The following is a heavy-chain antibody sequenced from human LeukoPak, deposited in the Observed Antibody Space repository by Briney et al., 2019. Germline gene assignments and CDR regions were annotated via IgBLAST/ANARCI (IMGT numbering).Heavy chain of an antibody. CDR1: GYNFTSYW. CDR3: ARRHCSGDSCYSGAFDI. Sequence: GESLKISCKGSGYNFTSYWIGWARQMPGKGLEWMGIIYPGDSDTIYSPSFQGQVTISADKSISTAYLQWSSPQASDTAMYYCARRHCSGDSCYSGAFDIWGQGTMVTVSS. J-gene: IGHJ3*02. CDR2: IYPGDSDT. V-gene: IGHV5-51*01. D-gene: IGHD2-15*01.